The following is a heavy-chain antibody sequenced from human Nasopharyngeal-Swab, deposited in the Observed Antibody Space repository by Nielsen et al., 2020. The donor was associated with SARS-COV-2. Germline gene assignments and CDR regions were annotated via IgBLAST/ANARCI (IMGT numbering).Heavy chain of an antibody. Sequence: SLKISCAASGFTFDDYAMHWVRQAPGKGLEWVSGISWNSGSIGYADSVKGRFTISRDNAKNSLYLQMNSLRAEDTALYHCAKDMEEQWLGALDYWGQGTLVTVSS. CDR3: AKDMEEQWLGALDY. D-gene: IGHD6-19*01. CDR1: GFTFDDYA. J-gene: IGHJ4*02. V-gene: IGHV3-9*01. CDR2: ISWNSGSI.